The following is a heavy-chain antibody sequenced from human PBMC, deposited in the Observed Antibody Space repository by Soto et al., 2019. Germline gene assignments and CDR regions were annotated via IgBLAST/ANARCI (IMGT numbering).Heavy chain of an antibody. CDR2: ISYDGSNK. Sequence: GSLRLSCAASGFTFSSYGMHWVRQAPGKGLEWVAVISYDGSNKYYADSVKGRFTISRDNSKNTLYLQMNSLKTEDTGIYYCTTDSYSTMIVVRFDYWGHGTLVTVSS. CDR1: GFTFSSYG. V-gene: IGHV3-30*03. J-gene: IGHJ4*01. D-gene: IGHD3-22*01. CDR3: TTDSYSTMIVVRFDY.